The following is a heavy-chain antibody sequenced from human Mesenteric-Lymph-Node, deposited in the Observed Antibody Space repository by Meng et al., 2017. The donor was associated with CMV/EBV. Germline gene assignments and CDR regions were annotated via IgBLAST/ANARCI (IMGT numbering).Heavy chain of an antibody. CDR3: AAGPARSGYDFWSYYYRPAYD. J-gene: IGHJ4*02. CDR1: GYTFARHN. D-gene: IGHD3-3*01. V-gene: IGHV1-46*01. CDR2: INPRDAGP. Sequence: ASVKVSCKASGYTFARHNIHWVRQAPGQGLEWMGIINPRDAGPTYAQRFQGRVTMTKDTSTSTVYMELRSLTSEDTAVYYCAAGPARSGYDFWSYYYRPAYDWGQGTLVTVSS.